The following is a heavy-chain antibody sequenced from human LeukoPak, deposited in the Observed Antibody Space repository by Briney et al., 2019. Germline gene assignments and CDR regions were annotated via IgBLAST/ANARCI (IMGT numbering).Heavy chain of an antibody. CDR3: ARDRGEMATTEPSYYFDY. CDR2: ISYDGSNK. J-gene: IGHJ4*02. D-gene: IGHD5-24*01. CDR1: GFTFSSYG. V-gene: IGHV3-30*03. Sequence: PGGSLRLSCAASGFTFSSYGMHWVRQAPGKGLEWVAVISYDGSNKYYADSVKGRFTISRDNSKNTLYLQMNSLRAEDTAVYYCARDRGEMATTEPSYYFDYWGQGTLVTVSS.